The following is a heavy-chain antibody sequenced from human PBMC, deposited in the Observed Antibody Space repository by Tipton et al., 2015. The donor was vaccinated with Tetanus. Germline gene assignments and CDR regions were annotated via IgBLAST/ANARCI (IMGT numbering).Heavy chain of an antibody. CDR3: ARDSGSPQTYYYDSSGYFPYYFYGMDV. V-gene: IGHV4-31*03. J-gene: IGHJ6*02. CDR1: GGSISSGGYY. Sequence: TLSLTCTVSGGSISSGGYYWSWIRQHPGKGLEWIGYIYYSGSTYYNPSLKSRVTISVDTSKNQFSLKLSSVTAADTAVYYCARDSGSPQTYYYDSSGYFPYYFYGMDVWGQGTTVTVS. D-gene: IGHD3-22*01. CDR2: IYYSGST.